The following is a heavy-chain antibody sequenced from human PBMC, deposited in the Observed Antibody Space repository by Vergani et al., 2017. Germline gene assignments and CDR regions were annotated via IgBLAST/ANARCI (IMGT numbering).Heavy chain of an antibody. CDR3: AAPMVRGLYGMDV. CDR2: IYSGGST. V-gene: IGHV3-53*04. J-gene: IGHJ6*02. D-gene: IGHD3-10*01. CDR1: GFTVSSNY. Sequence: EVQLVESGGGLVQPGGSLRLSCAASGFTVSSNYMSWVRQAPGKGLEWVSVIYSGGSTYYADSVKGRLTISRHNSKNTLYLQMNSLRAEDTAVYYCAAPMVRGLYGMDVWGQGTTVTGSS.